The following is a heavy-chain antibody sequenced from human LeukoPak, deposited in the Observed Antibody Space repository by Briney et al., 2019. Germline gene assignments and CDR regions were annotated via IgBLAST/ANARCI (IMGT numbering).Heavy chain of an antibody. D-gene: IGHD3-22*01. Sequence: ASVKVSCKASGGTFSSYAMHWVRQAPGQRLEWMGWINAGNGNTKYSQKFQGRVTITRDTSASTAYMELSSLRSEDTAVYYCARDTGRPTYYYDSSGGLDYWGQGTLVTVSS. CDR3: ARDTGRPTYYYDSSGGLDY. CDR1: GGTFSSYA. J-gene: IGHJ4*02. V-gene: IGHV1-3*01. CDR2: INAGNGNT.